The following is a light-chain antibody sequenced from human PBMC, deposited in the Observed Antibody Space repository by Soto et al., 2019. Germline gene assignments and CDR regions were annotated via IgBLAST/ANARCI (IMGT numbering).Light chain of an antibody. J-gene: IGKJ3*01. CDR3: QQSYNVPFN. Sequence: DMQMTQSPSPLSASVGDRIIITCRASQTIARYINWFQQKSGQPPKLLVYAASTLRHGVPSRFSASGSGSHFTLTINSLQPEDLATYYCQQSYNVPFNFVPGTKVDIK. CDR2: AAS. V-gene: IGKV1-39*01. CDR1: QTIARY.